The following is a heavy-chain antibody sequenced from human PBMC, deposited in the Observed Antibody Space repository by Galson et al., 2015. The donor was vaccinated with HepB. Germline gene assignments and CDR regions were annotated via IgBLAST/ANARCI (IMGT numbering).Heavy chain of an antibody. D-gene: IGHD6-13*01. J-gene: IGHJ4*02. CDR2: IRYDGSNK. CDR3: AKDGNSAAAYFDY. Sequence: SLRLSCAASGFTFSSYGMHWVRQAPGKGLEWVAFIRYDGSNKYYADSVKGRFTISRDNSKNTLYLQMNSLRAEDTAVYYCAKDGNSAAAYFDYWGQGTLVTVSS. V-gene: IGHV3-30*02. CDR1: GFTFSSYG.